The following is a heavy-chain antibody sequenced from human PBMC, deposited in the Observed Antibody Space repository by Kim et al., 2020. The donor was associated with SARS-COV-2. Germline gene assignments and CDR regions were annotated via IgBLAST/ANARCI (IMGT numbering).Heavy chain of an antibody. D-gene: IGHD6-6*01. V-gene: IGHV5-10-1*01. Sequence: GESLKISCKGSGYSFTSYWISWVRQMPGKGLEWMGRIDPSDSYTNYSPSFQGHVTISADKSISTAYLQWSSLKASDTAMYYCARHGLVIAARPGVYNWFDPWGQGTLVTVSS. CDR3: ARHGLVIAARPGVYNWFDP. CDR1: GYSFTSYW. CDR2: IDPSDSYT. J-gene: IGHJ5*02.